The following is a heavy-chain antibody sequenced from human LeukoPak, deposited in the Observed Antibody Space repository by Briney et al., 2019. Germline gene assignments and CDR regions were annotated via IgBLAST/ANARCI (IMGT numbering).Heavy chain of an antibody. CDR1: GILVSSNY. CDR2: IDSTGST. V-gene: IGHV3-66*01. J-gene: IGHJ3*02. D-gene: IGHD5-18*01. Sequence: GGSLRLSCVASGILVSSNYMSWVRQAPGKGPEWVSFIDSTGSTYYADSVKGRFTISRDNSRNTLYLQMNSLRVEDTAVYYCARRERLGYSYGRGTLDIWGQGTMVTVSS. CDR3: ARRERLGYSYGRGTLDI.